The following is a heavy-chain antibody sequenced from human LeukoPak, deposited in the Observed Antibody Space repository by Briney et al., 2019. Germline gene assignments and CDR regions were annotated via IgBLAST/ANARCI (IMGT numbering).Heavy chain of an antibody. Sequence: ASVKVSCKASGYTFTGYYMHWVRQAPGKGLEWLGGFDPEDGKTTYARKFQGRVTVTEDSSTDTAYMELTSLRSEDTAVYYCATVRDGTTYFDYWGQGTLVTVSS. CDR2: FDPEDGKT. CDR1: GYTFTGYY. V-gene: IGHV1-24*01. J-gene: IGHJ4*02. CDR3: ATVRDGTTYFDY. D-gene: IGHD1-1*01.